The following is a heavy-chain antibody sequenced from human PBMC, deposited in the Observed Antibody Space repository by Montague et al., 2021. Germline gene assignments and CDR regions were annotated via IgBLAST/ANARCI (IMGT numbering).Heavy chain of an antibody. V-gene: IGHV3-48*02. Sequence: SLRLSCAASGFTFSSYAMNWVRQAPGKGLEWVSYITSTSRTIYYADSVKGRFTISRDNAKNSLYLQMNSLRDGDTAVYYCAREDYFDSVNYYYYGMDVWGQGTTVTVSS. J-gene: IGHJ6*02. D-gene: IGHD3-10*01. CDR1: GFTFSSYA. CDR3: AREDYFDSVNYYYYGMDV. CDR2: ITSTSRTI.